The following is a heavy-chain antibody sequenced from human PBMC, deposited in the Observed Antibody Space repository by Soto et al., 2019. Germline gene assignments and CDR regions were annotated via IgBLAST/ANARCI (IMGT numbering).Heavy chain of an antibody. CDR1: GFTFSSYA. CDR2: INTNGGST. V-gene: IGHV3-64*01. CDR3: ARTSQYYFDY. J-gene: IGHJ4*02. Sequence: EVQLVESGGGWVQPGGSLRLSCAASGFTFSSYAMHWVRQAPGKGLEYVSTINTNGGSTYYANSVKGRFTISRDNSKNTLYLQMGSLRAEDMAVYYCARTSQYYFDYWGQGTLVTVSS.